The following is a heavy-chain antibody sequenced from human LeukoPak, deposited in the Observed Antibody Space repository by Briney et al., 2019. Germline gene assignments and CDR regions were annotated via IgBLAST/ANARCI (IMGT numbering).Heavy chain of an antibody. CDR1: GFTFSSYA. CDR2: ISGSGGST. Sequence: PGGSLRLSCAASGFTFSSYAMSWVSQAPGKGLEWVSAISGSGGSTYYADSVKGRFTISRDNSKNTLYLQMNSLRAEDTAVYYCAKDLDTIVVVMSLIDYWGQGTLVTVSS. J-gene: IGHJ4*02. V-gene: IGHV3-23*01. D-gene: IGHD3-22*01. CDR3: AKDLDTIVVVMSLIDY.